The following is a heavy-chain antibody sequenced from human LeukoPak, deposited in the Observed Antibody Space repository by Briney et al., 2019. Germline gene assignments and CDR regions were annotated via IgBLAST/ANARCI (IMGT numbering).Heavy chain of an antibody. CDR1: GGSFSGYF. Sequence: PSETLSLTCGVYGGSFSGYFWTWIRQPPGKGLEWIGEINHSGSTNYNPSLKSRVTISIDTSKNQFSLKLSSVTAADTAVYYCARGATSLSYFDSRGQGTLVTVSS. CDR2: INHSGST. V-gene: IGHV4-34*01. D-gene: IGHD2/OR15-2a*01. J-gene: IGHJ4*02. CDR3: ARGATSLSYFDS.